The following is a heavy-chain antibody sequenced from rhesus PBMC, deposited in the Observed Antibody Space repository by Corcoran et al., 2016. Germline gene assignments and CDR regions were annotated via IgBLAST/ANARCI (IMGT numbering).Heavy chain of an antibody. Sequence: QVQLQESGPGLVKPSETLSLTCAVSVYSLSSYSLSWFRHPPGTGLSWLGYIYGIWGRSNYNPSLKSRVTISTDTSKNQFSLKLSSVTAADTAVYYCASQYYYDSGYYTGGYFDYWGQGVLVTVSS. V-gene: IGHV4-165*01. J-gene: IGHJ4*01. CDR1: VYSLSSYS. CDR3: ASQYYYDSGYYTGGYFDY. D-gene: IGHD3-28*01. CDR2: IYGIWGRS.